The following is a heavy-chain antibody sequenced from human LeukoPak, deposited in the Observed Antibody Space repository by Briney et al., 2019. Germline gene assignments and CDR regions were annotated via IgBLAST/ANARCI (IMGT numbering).Heavy chain of an antibody. CDR3: AKDTGVYCSSTSCFRYFDY. Sequence: GRSLRLSCAASGFTFDDYAMHWVRQAPGKGLEWVSGISWNGGSIGYADSVKGRFTISRDNAKNSLYLQMNSLRAEDTALYYCAKDTGVYCSSTSCFRYFDYWGQGTRVTVS. V-gene: IGHV3-9*01. J-gene: IGHJ4*02. D-gene: IGHD2-2*01. CDR1: GFTFDDYA. CDR2: ISWNGGSI.